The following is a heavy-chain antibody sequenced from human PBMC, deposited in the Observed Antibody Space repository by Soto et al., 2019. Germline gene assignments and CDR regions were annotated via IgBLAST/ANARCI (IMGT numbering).Heavy chain of an antibody. CDR3: SKDRGTGDYGVNAVDS. D-gene: IGHD7-27*01. CDR2: ISGRGGNT. V-gene: IGHV3-23*01. Sequence: EVQLLESGGGLVQPGGSLRLSCAASGFTFSIFAMSWVRQAPGKGLEWVSTISGRGGNTYYADSVKGRFTISRDNSKNTLNLQMNGLRGEDTAVYYCSKDRGTGDYGVNAVDSWGQGTMVTVSS. CDR1: GFTFSIFA. J-gene: IGHJ3*02.